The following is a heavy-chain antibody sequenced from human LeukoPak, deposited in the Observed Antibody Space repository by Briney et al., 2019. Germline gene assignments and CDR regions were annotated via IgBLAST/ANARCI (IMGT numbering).Heavy chain of an antibody. Sequence: ASVKVSCKASGYSFTGHYMHWVRQAPGQGLEWMAWINPNSGDTNHAQKFQGRVTMTRDTSISTAYMELSRLRSDDTAVYYCARDFEWVGPYYYFDYWGQGTLVTVSS. CDR3: ARDFEWVGPYYYFDY. V-gene: IGHV1-2*02. D-gene: IGHD3-3*01. J-gene: IGHJ4*02. CDR1: GYSFTGHY. CDR2: INPNSGDT.